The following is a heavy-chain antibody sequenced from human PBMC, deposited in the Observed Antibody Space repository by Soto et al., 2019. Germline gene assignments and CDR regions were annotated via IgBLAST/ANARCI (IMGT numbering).Heavy chain of an antibody. CDR3: ARHGGCSSTSCYYSYYGMDV. CDR2: IIPIFGTA. J-gene: IGHJ6*02. CDR1: GGTFSSYA. D-gene: IGHD2-2*01. Sequence: QVQLVQSGAEVKKPGSSVKVSCKASGGTFSSYAISWVRQAPGQGLEWMGGIIPIFGTANYAQKFQGRVTITADKSTSTAYMELSSLRSEDTAVYYCARHGGCSSTSCYYSYYGMDVWGQGTTVTVSS. V-gene: IGHV1-69*06.